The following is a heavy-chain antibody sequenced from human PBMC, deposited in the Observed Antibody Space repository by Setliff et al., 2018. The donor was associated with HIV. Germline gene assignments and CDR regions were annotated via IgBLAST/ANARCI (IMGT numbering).Heavy chain of an antibody. Sequence: PSETLSLTCNVSGGSISSGSYYWSWIRQPAGKGLEWIGRIYTSGSTSYNLSLKSRVTISIDTPKNQSSLKLSSVTATDTAVYYCAGGENSGYGLTWFDPWGQGTLVTVSS. CDR1: GGSISSGSYY. J-gene: IGHJ5*02. CDR3: AGGENSGYGLTWFDP. D-gene: IGHD6-13*01. V-gene: IGHV4-61*02. CDR2: IYTSGST.